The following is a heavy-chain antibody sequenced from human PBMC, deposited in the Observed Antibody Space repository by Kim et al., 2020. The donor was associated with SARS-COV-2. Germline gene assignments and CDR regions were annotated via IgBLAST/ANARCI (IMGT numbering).Heavy chain of an antibody. CDR2: IYYSGST. CDR1: GGSISSGGYY. CDR3: AREDGYNPHLDY. Sequence: SETLSLTCTVSGGSISSGGYYWSWIRQHPGKGLEWIGYIYYSGSTYYNPSLKSRVTISVDTSKNQFSLKLSSVTAADTAVYYCAREDGYNPHLDYWGQGTLVTVSS. D-gene: IGHD5-12*01. V-gene: IGHV4-31*03. J-gene: IGHJ4*02.